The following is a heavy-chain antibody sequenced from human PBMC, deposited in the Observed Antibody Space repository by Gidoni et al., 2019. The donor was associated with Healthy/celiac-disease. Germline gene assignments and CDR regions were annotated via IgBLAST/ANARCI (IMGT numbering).Heavy chain of an antibody. J-gene: IGHJ3*02. CDR3: ARYPTVDRYYGEPAFDI. V-gene: IGHV1-69*02. Sequence: QGRVTITADKSTSTAYMELSSLRSEDTAVYYCARYPTVDRYYGEPAFDIWGQGTMVTVSS. D-gene: IGHD4-17*01.